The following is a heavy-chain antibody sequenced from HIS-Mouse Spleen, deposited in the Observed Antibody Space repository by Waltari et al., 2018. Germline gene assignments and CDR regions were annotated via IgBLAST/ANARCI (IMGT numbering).Heavy chain of an antibody. J-gene: IGHJ2*01. CDR1: GGPISSSSHS. CDR3: AREIPYSSSWYDWYFDL. Sequence: QLQLQESGPGLVKPSETLSLTCTVSGGPISSSSHSLGWIRPSPGKGLEWIGSIYYSGSTYYNPSLKSRVTISVDTSKNQFSLKLSSVTAADTAVYYCAREIPYSSSWYDWYFDLWGRGTLVTVSS. CDR2: IYYSGST. V-gene: IGHV4-39*07. D-gene: IGHD6-13*01.